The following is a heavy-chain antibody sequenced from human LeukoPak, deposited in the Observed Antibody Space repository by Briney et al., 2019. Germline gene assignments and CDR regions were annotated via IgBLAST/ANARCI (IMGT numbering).Heavy chain of an antibody. J-gene: IGHJ5*02. Sequence: GGSLRLSCAASGFTFSSYSMNWVRQAPGKGLEWVSYISSSSSTIYFADSVKGRFTISRDNAKNSLYLQMNSLRAEDTAVYYCARVQYYYDSSGYSGWFDPWGQGTLVTVSS. CDR2: ISSSSSTI. D-gene: IGHD3-22*01. CDR3: ARVQYYYDSSGYSGWFDP. V-gene: IGHV3-48*01. CDR1: GFTFSSYS.